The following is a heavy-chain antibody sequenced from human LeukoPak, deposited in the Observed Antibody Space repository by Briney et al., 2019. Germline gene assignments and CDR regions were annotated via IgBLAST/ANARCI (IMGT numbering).Heavy chain of an antibody. CDR2: IRYDGSNK. J-gene: IGHJ3*02. V-gene: IGHV3-30*02. CDR3: ARAGGATTFDAFDI. D-gene: IGHD1-26*01. Sequence: GGSLRLSCAASGFTFSSYGMHWVRQAPGKGLEWVAFIRYDGSNKYYADSVKGRFTISRDNSKNTLYLQMNSLRAEDTAVYYCARAGGATTFDAFDIWGQGTMVTVSS. CDR1: GFTFSSYG.